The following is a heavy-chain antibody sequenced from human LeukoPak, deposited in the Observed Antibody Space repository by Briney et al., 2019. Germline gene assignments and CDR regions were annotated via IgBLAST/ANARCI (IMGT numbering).Heavy chain of an antibody. V-gene: IGHV1-18*01. CDR1: GYTFTSYG. D-gene: IGHD3-3*01. CDR2: ISGYNGNI. Sequence: ASVKVSCKASGYTFTSYGISWVRQAPGQGLEWMGWISGYNGNINYVQKLQGRVTMTTDTSTSTVYLELRSLSSDDTAVYYCARDSVRFLEWFTFDYWGQGTLVTVSS. J-gene: IGHJ4*02. CDR3: ARDSVRFLEWFTFDY.